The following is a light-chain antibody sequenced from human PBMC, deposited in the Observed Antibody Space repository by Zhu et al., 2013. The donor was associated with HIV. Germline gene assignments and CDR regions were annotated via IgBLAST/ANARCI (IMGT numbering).Light chain of an antibody. Sequence: QSVLTQPPSVSGAPGQRVTISCTGSSSNIGAGYDVHWYQQLPGTAPKLLIYGTSNRPSGVPDRFSGSKSDTSASLAITGLQAEDEADYYCQSYDTTLSAQVFGGGTKLTVL. V-gene: IGLV1-40*01. CDR2: GTS. J-gene: IGLJ2*01. CDR1: SSNIGAGYD. CDR3: QSYDTTLSAQV.